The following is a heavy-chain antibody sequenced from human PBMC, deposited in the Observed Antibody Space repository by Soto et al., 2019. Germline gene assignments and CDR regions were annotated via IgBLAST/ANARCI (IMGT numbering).Heavy chain of an antibody. Sequence: EVQLVESGGGLVQPGGSLRLSCAASGFTFSSYWMSWVRQAPGKGLEWVANIKQDGSEKYYVDSVKGRFTISRDTAKNALYRQMNSLRAEDTAEYYCARDKRGDYRVRYYGMDVWGQGTTVTVSS. D-gene: IGHD3-10*01. CDR3: ARDKRGDYRVRYYGMDV. CDR2: IKQDGSEK. CDR1: GFTFSSYW. V-gene: IGHV3-7*03. J-gene: IGHJ6*02.